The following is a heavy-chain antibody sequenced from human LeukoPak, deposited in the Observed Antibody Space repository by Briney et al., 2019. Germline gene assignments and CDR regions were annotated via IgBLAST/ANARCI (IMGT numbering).Heavy chain of an antibody. CDR2: IYYSGST. J-gene: IGHJ4*02. V-gene: IGHV4-39*07. CDR3: ARVGATPDY. Sequence: SETLSLTCTVSGGSISSSSYYWGWIRQPPWKGLEWIGSIYYSGSTYYNPSLKSRVTISVDTSKNQFSLKLSSVTAADTAVYYCARVGATPDYWGQGTLVTVSS. D-gene: IGHD1-26*01. CDR1: GGSISSSSYY.